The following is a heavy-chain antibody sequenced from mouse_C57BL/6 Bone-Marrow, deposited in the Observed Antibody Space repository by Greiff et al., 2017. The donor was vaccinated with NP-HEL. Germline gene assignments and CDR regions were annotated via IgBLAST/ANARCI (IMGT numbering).Heavy chain of an antibody. CDR1: GYAFSSYW. Sequence: VQLQQSGAELVKPGASVKISCKASGYAFSSYWMNWVKQRPGKGLEWIGQIYPGDGDTNYNGKFKGKATLTVDKSSSTAYMQLSSLTSEDSAVYYCARGAYYSNPFAYWGQGTLVTVSA. V-gene: IGHV1-80*01. D-gene: IGHD2-5*01. J-gene: IGHJ3*01. CDR3: ARGAYYSNPFAY. CDR2: IYPGDGDT.